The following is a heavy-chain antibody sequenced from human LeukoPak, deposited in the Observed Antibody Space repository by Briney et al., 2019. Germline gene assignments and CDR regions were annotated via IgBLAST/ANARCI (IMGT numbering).Heavy chain of an antibody. CDR1: GYTFTSYG. Sequence: ASVKVSCKASGYTFTSYGISWVRQAPGQGLEWMGWISAYNGNTNYSQKLQGRVTMTTDTSTSTAYMELRSLRSDDTAVYYCARRVPGPPSAVGATTPLDYYYYMDVWGKGTTVTVSS. CDR3: ARRVPGPPSAVGATTPLDYYYYMDV. D-gene: IGHD1-26*01. V-gene: IGHV1-18*01. CDR2: ISAYNGNT. J-gene: IGHJ6*03.